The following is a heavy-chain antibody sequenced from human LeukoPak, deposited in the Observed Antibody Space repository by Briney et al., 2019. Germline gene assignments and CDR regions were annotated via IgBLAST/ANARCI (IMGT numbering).Heavy chain of an antibody. V-gene: IGHV3-11*06. D-gene: IGHD6-13*01. J-gene: IGHJ4*02. CDR1: GFTFTDYY. CDR2: LSTSTTFI. CDR3: ARSGQHLFDF. Sequence: GGSLRLSCAASGFTFTDYYMSWIRQAPGKGLEWVSYLSTSTTFINYADSVKGRFTISRDNAKNSLYLQMNSLRAEDTAIYYCARSGQHLFDFWGQGTLVTVSS.